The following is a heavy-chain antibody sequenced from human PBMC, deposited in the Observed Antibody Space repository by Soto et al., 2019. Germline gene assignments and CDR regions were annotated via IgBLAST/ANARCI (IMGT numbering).Heavy chain of an antibody. CDR2: IGGSGNII. V-gene: IGHV3-23*01. CDR3: GQDPTTDTVNWFDP. Sequence: EVQLLESGGGWVQPGGSLRLSCAVSGFGFSSYAMAWVRQAPGTGLEWVSSIGGSGNIIYYAESVKGRFTISRDNSKDTLFLQMTDLRVEDTAKYFCGQDPTTDTVNWFDPWGNGTLVSVSS. J-gene: IGHJ5*02. CDR1: GFGFSSYA.